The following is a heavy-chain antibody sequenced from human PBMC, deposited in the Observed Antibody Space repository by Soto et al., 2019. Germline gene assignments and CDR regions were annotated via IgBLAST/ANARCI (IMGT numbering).Heavy chain of an antibody. CDR3: SACSGGACHQNYGMDV. V-gene: IGHV3-21*01. J-gene: IGHJ6*02. CDR2: ISPSTSHI. CDR1: GFTFSSCT. Sequence: EVHLVESGGGLVKPGGSLRLSCAVSGFTFSSCTMNWVRQAPGKGLEWVSSISPSTSHIYYADSVKGRFTISRDNAKNSLFLLMNSLRAEDTAVYYCSACSGGACHQNYGMDVWGQGTTVTVSS. D-gene: IGHD2-15*01.